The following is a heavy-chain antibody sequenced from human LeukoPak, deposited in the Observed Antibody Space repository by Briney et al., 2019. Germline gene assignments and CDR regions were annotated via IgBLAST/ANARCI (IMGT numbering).Heavy chain of an antibody. CDR2: IIPILGIA. V-gene: IGHV1-69*10. J-gene: IGHJ4*02. CDR1: GGTFSSYA. Sequence: GASVKVSFKASGGTFSSYAISWVRQAPGQGLEWMGRIIPILGIANYAQKFQGRVTITADKSTSTAYMELSSLRSEDTAVYYCARVRGSGSTLYYFDYWGQGTLVTVSS. CDR3: ARVRGSGSTLYYFDY. D-gene: IGHD3-10*01.